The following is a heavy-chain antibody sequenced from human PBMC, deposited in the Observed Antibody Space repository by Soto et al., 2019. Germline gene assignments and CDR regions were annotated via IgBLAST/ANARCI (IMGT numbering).Heavy chain of an antibody. CDR2: ISSSGSTI. CDR3: ATLPDYYDSSGAPEDI. J-gene: IGHJ3*02. V-gene: IGHV3-48*03. CDR1: GFTFSSYE. Sequence: GWSLRLSCAASGFTFSSYEMNWVRQAPGKGLEWVSYISSSGSTIYYADSVKGRFTISRDNAKNSLYLQMNSLRAEDTAVYYCATLPDYYDSSGAPEDIWGQGTMVTGS. D-gene: IGHD3-22*01.